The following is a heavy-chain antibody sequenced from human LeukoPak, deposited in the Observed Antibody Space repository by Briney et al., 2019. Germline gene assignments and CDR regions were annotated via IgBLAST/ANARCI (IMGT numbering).Heavy chain of an antibody. D-gene: IGHD1-26*01. V-gene: IGHV3-30*02. J-gene: IGHJ3*02. Sequence: GGSLRLSCAASGFTFSSYGMHWVRQAPGKGLEWVAFIRYDGSNKYYADSVKGRFTISRDNSKNTLYLQMNSLRAEDTAVYYCANPRGAPSGNREYAFDIWGQGTMVTVSS. CDR3: ANPRGAPSGNREYAFDI. CDR2: IRYDGSNK. CDR1: GFTFSSYG.